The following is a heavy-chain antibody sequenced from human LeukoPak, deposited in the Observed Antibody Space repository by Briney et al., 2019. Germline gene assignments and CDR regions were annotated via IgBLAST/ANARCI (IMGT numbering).Heavy chain of an antibody. CDR1: GYTFTNYA. D-gene: IGHD5-12*01. CDR2: IIPIFGTA. J-gene: IGHJ4*02. CDR3: TRDLGQWLLQGIFFDY. Sequence: GASVKVSCKASGYTFTNYALNWVRQAPGQGLEWMGGIIPIFGTANYAQKFQGRVTITADESTSTAYMELRSLRSDDTAVYYCTRDLGQWLLQGIFFDYWGQGTLVTVSS. V-gene: IGHV1-69*13.